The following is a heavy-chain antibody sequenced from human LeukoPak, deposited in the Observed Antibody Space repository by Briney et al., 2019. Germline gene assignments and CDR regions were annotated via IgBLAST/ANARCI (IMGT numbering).Heavy chain of an antibody. V-gene: IGHV1-18*01. J-gene: IGHJ5*02. CDR1: GYSFGIFG. CDR2: ISANNGNT. Sequence: GASVKVSCKASGYSFGIFGTSWVRQAPGQGLEWMGWISANNGNTKYAQNLQGRVTMTTDTSTSTAYMELRSLRSDDTAVYYCARVGVVVPAAWFDPWGQGTLVTVSS. D-gene: IGHD2-2*01. CDR3: ARVGVVVPAAWFDP.